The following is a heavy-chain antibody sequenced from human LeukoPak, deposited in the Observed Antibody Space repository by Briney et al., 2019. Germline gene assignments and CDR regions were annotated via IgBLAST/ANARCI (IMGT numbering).Heavy chain of an antibody. CDR1: GGSISSGGYY. D-gene: IGHD6-13*01. Sequence: SETLSLTCTVSGGSISSGGYYWSWIRQPPGKGLEWIGYIYYTGSTDYNPSLKSRVAISVDTSKNQFSLKLSSVTAADTAVYYCARGSKAAPGTFDYWGQGTLVTVSS. CDR2: IYYTGST. V-gene: IGHV4-61*08. CDR3: ARGSKAAPGTFDY. J-gene: IGHJ4*02.